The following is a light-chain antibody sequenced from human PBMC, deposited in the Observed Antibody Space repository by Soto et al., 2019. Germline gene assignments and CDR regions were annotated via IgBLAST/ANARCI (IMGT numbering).Light chain of an antibody. CDR1: QSINTW. V-gene: IGKV1-5*03. Sequence: DIQMTQSPSTLSASVGDRVTITCRASQSINTWLAWYQQKPGKAPKLRISKASGLERGVPSRFSDRGSGTEFTLIISSLQPDDLATYYCQQYDTYPWTFGQGTMVEVK. CDR2: KAS. CDR3: QQYDTYPWT. J-gene: IGKJ1*01.